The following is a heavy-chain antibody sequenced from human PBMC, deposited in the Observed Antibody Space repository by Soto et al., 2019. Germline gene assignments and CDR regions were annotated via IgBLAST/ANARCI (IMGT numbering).Heavy chain of an antibody. J-gene: IGHJ2*01. V-gene: IGHV3-48*01. Sequence: EFQLVESGGGLVQPGGSLRLSCAASGFTFSTYSMVWVRQAPGKGLEWLSYIPPTTTPMYYADSVKGRFTTSRDNAKNSLYLQMNSLSAEHTAVYYCARYYDSSGPDLWGRGTRVTVSS. CDR2: IPPTTTPM. CDR3: ARYYDSSGPDL. D-gene: IGHD3-22*01. CDR1: GFTFSTYS.